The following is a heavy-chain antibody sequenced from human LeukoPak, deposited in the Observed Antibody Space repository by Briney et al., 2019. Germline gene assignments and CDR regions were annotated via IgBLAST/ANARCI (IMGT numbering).Heavy chain of an antibody. J-gene: IGHJ6*03. CDR3: ARAVGATRTGYYYYYMDV. Sequence: SETLSLTCTVSGGSISSSSYYWGWIRQPPGKGLEWIGSIYYSGSTYYNPSLKSRVTISVDTSKNQFSLKLSSVTAADTAVYYCARAVGATRTGYYYYYMDVWGKGTTVTVSS. V-gene: IGHV4-39*01. CDR2: IYYSGST. CDR1: GGSISSSSYY. D-gene: IGHD1-26*01.